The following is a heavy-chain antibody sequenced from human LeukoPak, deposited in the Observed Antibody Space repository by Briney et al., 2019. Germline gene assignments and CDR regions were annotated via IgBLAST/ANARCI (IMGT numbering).Heavy chain of an antibody. CDR1: GYTFTSYD. V-gene: IGHV1-18*01. J-gene: IGHJ4*02. CDR3: ARSLAVAVAGAGHDY. Sequence: ASVKVSCKASGYTFTSYDISWVRQAPGQGLEWMGWISAYNGNTNYAQKLQGRVTMTTDTSTSTAYMELRSLRSDDTAVYYCARSLAVAVAGAGHDYWGQGTLVTVSS. D-gene: IGHD6-19*01. CDR2: ISAYNGNT.